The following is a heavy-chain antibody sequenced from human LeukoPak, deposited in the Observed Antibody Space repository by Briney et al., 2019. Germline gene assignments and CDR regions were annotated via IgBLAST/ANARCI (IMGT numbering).Heavy chain of an antibody. D-gene: IGHD5-12*01. Sequence: PGGSLRLSCTVSGFTVSSNSMSWVRQAPGKGLEWVSAISGSGGSTYYADSVKGRFTISRDNSKNTLYLQMNSLRAEDTAVYYCAKDRNIVAPYFDYWGQGTLVTVSS. V-gene: IGHV3-23*01. J-gene: IGHJ4*02. CDR1: GFTVSSNS. CDR2: ISGSGGST. CDR3: AKDRNIVAPYFDY.